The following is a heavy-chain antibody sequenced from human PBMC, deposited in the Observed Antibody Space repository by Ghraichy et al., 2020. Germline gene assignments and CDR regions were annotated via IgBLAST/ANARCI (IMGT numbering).Heavy chain of an antibody. CDR3: ARSSIAAAGIVGSFDY. V-gene: IGHV5-51*01. Sequence: GESLNISCKGSGYSFTSYWIGWVRQMPGKGLEWMGIIYPGDSDTRYSPSFQDQVTISADKSISTAYLQWSSLKASDTAMYYCARSSIAAAGIVGSFDYWGQGTLVTVSS. J-gene: IGHJ4*02. CDR1: GYSFTSYW. CDR2: IYPGDSDT. D-gene: IGHD6-13*01.